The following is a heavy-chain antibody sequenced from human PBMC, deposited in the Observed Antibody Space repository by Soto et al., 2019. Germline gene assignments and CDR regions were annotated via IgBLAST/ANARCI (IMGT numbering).Heavy chain of an antibody. J-gene: IGHJ4*02. CDR1: GGSISSYY. CDR2: IYYSGST. Sequence: SETLSLTCTVSGGSISSYYWSWIRQPPGKGLEWIGYIYYSGSTNYNPSLKSRVTISVDTSKNQFSLKLSSVTAADTAVYYCARDLDGGNFDYWGQGTLVTVSS. D-gene: IGHD2-15*01. CDR3: ARDLDGGNFDY. V-gene: IGHV4-59*01.